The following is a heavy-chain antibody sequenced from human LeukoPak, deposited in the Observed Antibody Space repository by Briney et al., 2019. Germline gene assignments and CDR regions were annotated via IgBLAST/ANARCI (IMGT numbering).Heavy chain of an antibody. V-gene: IGHV3-21*01. Sequence: GGSLRLSCAASGFTFSSYSMNWVRQAPGKGLEWVSSISSSSSYIYYADSVKGRFTISRDNAKNSLYLQMNSLRAEDTAVYYCARDIAAAGSDYWGQGTLVTVSS. CDR1: GFTFSSYS. CDR3: ARDIAAAGSDY. CDR2: ISSSSSYI. D-gene: IGHD6-13*01. J-gene: IGHJ4*02.